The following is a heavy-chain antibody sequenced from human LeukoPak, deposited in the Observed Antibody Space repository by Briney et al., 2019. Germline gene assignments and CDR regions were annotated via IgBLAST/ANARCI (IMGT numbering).Heavy chain of an antibody. Sequence: GGSLRLSCAASGFTFSSYGMNWVRQAPGKGLEWVSFVSIGGSFIYYADSVKGRFTISRDDAKNSLYLQMNSLTAEDTAEYYCARNKINTGTTGLYFDLWGRGTLVSVSS. CDR2: VSIGGSFI. CDR3: ARNKINTGTTGLYFDL. V-gene: IGHV3-21*01. CDR1: GFTFSSYG. J-gene: IGHJ2*01. D-gene: IGHD4-17*01.